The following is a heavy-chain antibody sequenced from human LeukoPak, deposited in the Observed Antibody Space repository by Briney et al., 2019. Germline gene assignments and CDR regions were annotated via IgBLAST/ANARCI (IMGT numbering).Heavy chain of an antibody. CDR2: IYYSGST. CDR1: GGSISGYY. Sequence: SETLSLTCTASGGSISGYYWSWIRQPPGKGLEWIGYIYYSGSTNYNPSLKSRVTISVDTSKNQFSLKLSSVTAADTAVYYCARHASIAVAGLFDYWGQGTLVTVSS. V-gene: IGHV4-59*01. D-gene: IGHD6-19*01. J-gene: IGHJ4*02. CDR3: ARHASIAVAGLFDY.